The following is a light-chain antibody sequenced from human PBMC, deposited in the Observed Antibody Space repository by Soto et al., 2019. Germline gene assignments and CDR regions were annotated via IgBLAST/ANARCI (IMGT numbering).Light chain of an antibody. CDR3: QQYKSYSWT. CDR1: QSISNR. Sequence: DIQMTQSPSTLSASVVDRVTINCLASQSISNRLAWYHQKPGKTPNLLIYDASNLGSGVPSRFSGSGSGTEFTLTISSLQADDIATYYCQQYKSYSWTCGQGTKVDIK. CDR2: DAS. V-gene: IGKV1-5*01. J-gene: IGKJ1*01.